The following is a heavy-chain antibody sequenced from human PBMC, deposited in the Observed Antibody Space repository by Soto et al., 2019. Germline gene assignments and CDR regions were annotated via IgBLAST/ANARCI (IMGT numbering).Heavy chain of an antibody. J-gene: IGHJ4*02. V-gene: IGHV1-46*03. CDR1: GYIFTNFY. Sequence: QVQLVQPGAEVKKPGASVKVSWKAYGYIFTNFYIHWVRQAPGQGLEWIGIMNPNGGSTNYAQKFQGRVTMTRDTSTSTVYMDLSSLRSEYTAVYYCTRGLASGDYWGQGTLITVSS. CDR3: TRGLASGDY. CDR2: MNPNGGST. D-gene: IGHD6-6*01.